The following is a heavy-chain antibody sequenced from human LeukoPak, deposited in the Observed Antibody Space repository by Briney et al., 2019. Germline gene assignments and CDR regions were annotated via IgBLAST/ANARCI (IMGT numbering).Heavy chain of an antibody. CDR3: ASITMVRGANYYFDY. Sequence: PSETLSLTCTVSGGSISSYYWSWIRQPPEKGLEWIGEINHSGSTNYNPSLKSRVTISVDTSKNQFSLKLSSVTAADTAVYYCASITMVRGANYYFDYWGQGTLVTVSS. V-gene: IGHV4-34*01. CDR2: INHSGST. J-gene: IGHJ4*02. CDR1: GGSISSYY. D-gene: IGHD3-10*01.